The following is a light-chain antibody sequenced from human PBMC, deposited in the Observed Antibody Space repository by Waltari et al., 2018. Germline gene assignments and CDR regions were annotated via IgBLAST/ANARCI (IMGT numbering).Light chain of an antibody. CDR1: QSVSGNS. J-gene: IGKJ2*01. V-gene: IGKV3-20*01. CDR2: GAS. CDR3: QQYGSSPHT. Sequence: EIVLTQSPGTLSLSPVERAPLSCRASQSVSGNSLAWYQHKLGQAPRLLIYGASSWATGIPDRFTGSGSGTDFTLTISSLEPEDFAVYYCQQYGSSPHTFGQGTKLE.